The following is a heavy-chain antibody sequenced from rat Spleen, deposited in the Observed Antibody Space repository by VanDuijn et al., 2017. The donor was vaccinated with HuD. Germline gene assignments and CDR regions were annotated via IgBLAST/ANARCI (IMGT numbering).Heavy chain of an antibody. V-gene: IGHV5S23*01. CDR3: VRLPLYYDGSYYSYFDY. D-gene: IGHD1-12*02. CDR2: INTGGGDT. CDR1: GFTYNDYA. J-gene: IGHJ2*01. Sequence: EVQLVESGGGLVQPGGSLKLSCAASGFTYNDYAMAWVRQAPAKGLEWVATINTGGGDTYYRDSVKGRFTISRDNGRSTLYLELDSLRSEDMATYYCVRLPLYYDGSYYSYFDYWGQGVMVTVSS.